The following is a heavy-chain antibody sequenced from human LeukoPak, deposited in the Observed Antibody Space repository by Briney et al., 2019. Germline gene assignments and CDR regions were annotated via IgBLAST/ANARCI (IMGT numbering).Heavy chain of an antibody. V-gene: IGHV1-18*01. CDR2: ISAYNGNT. Sequence: ASVKVSCKASGYTFTSYGISWVRQAPGQGIEWMGWISAYNGNTNYAQKLQGRVTMTTDTSTSTAYMELRSLRSEDTAVYYCARDKEGGYSYAYAFDIWGQGTMVTVSS. D-gene: IGHD5-18*01. CDR3: ARDKEGGYSYAYAFDI. J-gene: IGHJ3*02. CDR1: GYTFTSYG.